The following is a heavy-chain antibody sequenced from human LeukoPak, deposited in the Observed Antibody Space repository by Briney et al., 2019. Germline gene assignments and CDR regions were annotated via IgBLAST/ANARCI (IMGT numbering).Heavy chain of an antibody. Sequence: GGSLRLSCAASGFTVSSNYMSWVRQAPGKGLEWVSVIYSGGATYYTDSVKGRFTISRDNSKNTLYLQMNSLMTGDTAVYYCATWRRCGGGACYSGWLDPWGQGALVTVSS. CDR3: ATWRRCGGGACYSGWLDP. CDR1: GFTVSSNY. V-gene: IGHV3-53*01. D-gene: IGHD2-15*01. CDR2: IYSGGAT. J-gene: IGHJ5*02.